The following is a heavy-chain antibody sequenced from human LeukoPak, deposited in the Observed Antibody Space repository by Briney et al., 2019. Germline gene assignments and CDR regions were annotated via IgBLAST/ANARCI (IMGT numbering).Heavy chain of an antibody. J-gene: IGHJ5*02. D-gene: IGHD5-18*01. CDR3: ARGQTWIQLWP. V-gene: IGHV3-7*04. Sequence: GGSLRLSCAASGFAFRSYAMHWVRQAPGKGLEWVANIKQDGSEKYYVDSVKGRFNISRDNAKNSLYLQMNSLRDEDTAVYYCARGQTWIQLWPRGQGTLVTVSS. CDR1: GFAFRSYA. CDR2: IKQDGSEK.